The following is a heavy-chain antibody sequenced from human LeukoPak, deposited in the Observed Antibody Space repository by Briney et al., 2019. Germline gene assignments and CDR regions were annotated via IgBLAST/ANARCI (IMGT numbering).Heavy chain of an antibody. Sequence: GASVKVSCKASGYAFTGYYMHWVRQAPGQGLEWMGWINPNSGGTNYAQKFQGRVTMTRDTSISTAYMELSRLRSDDTAVYYCARGTLWFGEIPFWFDPWGQGTLVTVSS. CDR2: INPNSGGT. CDR1: GYAFTGYY. CDR3: ARGTLWFGEIPFWFDP. J-gene: IGHJ5*02. V-gene: IGHV1-2*02. D-gene: IGHD3-10*01.